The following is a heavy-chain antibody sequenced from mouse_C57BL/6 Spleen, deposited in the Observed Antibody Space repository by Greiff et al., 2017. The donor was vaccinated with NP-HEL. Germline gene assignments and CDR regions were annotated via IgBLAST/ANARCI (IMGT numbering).Heavy chain of an antibody. V-gene: IGHV1-15*01. J-gene: IGHJ4*01. D-gene: IGHD2-1*01. CDR2: IDPETGGT. CDR3: TFLLPYAMDY. Sequence: VQGVESGAELVRPGASVTLSCKASGYTFTDYEMHWVKQTPVHGLEWIGAIDPETGGTAYNQKFKGKAILTADKSSSTAYMELRSLTSEDSAVYYCTFLLPYAMDYWGQGTSVTVSS. CDR1: GYTFTDYE.